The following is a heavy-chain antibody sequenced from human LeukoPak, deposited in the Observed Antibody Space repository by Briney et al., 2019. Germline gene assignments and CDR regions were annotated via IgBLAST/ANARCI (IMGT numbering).Heavy chain of an antibody. CDR2: ISSSSSYI. J-gene: IGHJ4*02. CDR3: ARDKYGDYVIDY. Sequence: SGGSLRLSCAASGFTFSSYSMNWVRQAPGKGLEWVSSISSSSSYIYYADSVKGRFTISRDNAKNSLYLQMNSLRAEDTAVYYCARDKYGDYVIDYWGQGTLVTVSS. CDR1: GFTFSSYS. V-gene: IGHV3-21*01. D-gene: IGHD4-17*01.